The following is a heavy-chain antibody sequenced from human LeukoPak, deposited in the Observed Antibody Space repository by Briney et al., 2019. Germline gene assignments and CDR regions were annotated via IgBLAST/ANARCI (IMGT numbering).Heavy chain of an antibody. D-gene: IGHD5-18*01. J-gene: IGHJ5*01. V-gene: IGHV4-59*01. CDR1: GGSISSFY. Sequence: SETLSPPFTVPGGSISSFYWNWSRQAPGKGLKRIGYVYYSGNSNYNPSLKSRVTISIDTPKNQFSVKLTSVTAADTAVYYCAGDSYGTDSWGQGTLVTVSS. CDR2: VYYSGNS. CDR3: AGDSYGTDS.